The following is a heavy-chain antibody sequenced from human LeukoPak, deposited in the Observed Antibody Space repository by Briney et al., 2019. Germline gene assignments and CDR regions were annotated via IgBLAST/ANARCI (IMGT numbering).Heavy chain of an antibody. J-gene: IGHJ4*02. D-gene: IGHD6-19*01. V-gene: IGHV4-34*01. CDR2: INHSGST. CDR1: GGSFSGYY. CDR3: ARRGSGWYWGY. Sequence: SSETLSLTCAVYGGSFSGYYWSWIRQPPGKGLEWIGEINHSGSTNYNPSLKSRVTISVDTSKNQFSLKLSSVTAADTAVYYCARRGSGWYWGYWGQGTLVNVSS.